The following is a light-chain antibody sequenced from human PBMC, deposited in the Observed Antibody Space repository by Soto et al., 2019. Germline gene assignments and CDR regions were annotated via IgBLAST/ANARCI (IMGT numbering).Light chain of an antibody. V-gene: IGKV3-20*01. J-gene: IGKJ1*01. CDR2: GAS. CDR1: QSVSSNH. CDR3: QQYGDSPQT. Sequence: EIVLTQSPGSLSLSPRERATLSCRASQSVSSNHLAWYQQKPGQAPRLLFYGASNRATAIPDRFSGSGFGTDFTLTITRLEPEDFAVYYCQQYGDSPQTFGPGTKVDIK.